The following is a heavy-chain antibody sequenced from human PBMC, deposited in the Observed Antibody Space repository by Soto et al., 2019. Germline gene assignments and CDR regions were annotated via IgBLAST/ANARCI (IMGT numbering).Heavy chain of an antibody. J-gene: IGHJ6*02. D-gene: IGHD2-21*02. V-gene: IGHV3-30*18. CDR3: AKDTWFHRSDWHGAGYFYYGMDV. CDR2: ISYDGSDK. Sequence: GGSLRLSCAASGFTFSSYGIHWVRQAPGKGPEWVAVISYDGSDKYYGDSVKGRFTISRDNSKNTVHLQMDSLRAEDTAVFCCAKDTWFHRSDWHGAGYFYYGMDVWGQGTTVTVSS. CDR1: GFTFSSYG.